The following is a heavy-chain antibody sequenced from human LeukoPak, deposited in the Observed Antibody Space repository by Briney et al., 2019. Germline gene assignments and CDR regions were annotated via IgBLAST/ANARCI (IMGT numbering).Heavy chain of an antibody. V-gene: IGHV1-2*02. CDR3: ARDMGDGYNPPFDY. D-gene: IGHD5-24*01. J-gene: IGHJ4*02. CDR2: INPNSGGT. CDR1: GYTFTGYY. Sequence: ASVKVSCKASGYTFTGYYMHWVRQAPGQGLEWMGWINPNSGGTNYAQKFQGRVTMTRDTSISTAYMELSRLRSDDTAVYYCARDMGDGYNPPFDYWGQGTLVTVSS.